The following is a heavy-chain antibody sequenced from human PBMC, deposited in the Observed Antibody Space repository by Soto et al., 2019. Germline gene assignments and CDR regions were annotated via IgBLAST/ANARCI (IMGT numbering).Heavy chain of an antibody. D-gene: IGHD2-2*01. CDR1: GGSFSGYY. CDR2: INHSGST. J-gene: IGHJ3*02. CDR3: ARAHIVVVPAAMSDAFDI. Sequence: PSETLSLTCAVYGGSFSGYYWSWIRQPPGKGLEWIGEINHSGSTNYNPSLKSRVTISVDTSKNQFSLKLSSVTAADTAVYYCARAHIVVVPAAMSDAFDICGQGTMVTVSS. V-gene: IGHV4-34*01.